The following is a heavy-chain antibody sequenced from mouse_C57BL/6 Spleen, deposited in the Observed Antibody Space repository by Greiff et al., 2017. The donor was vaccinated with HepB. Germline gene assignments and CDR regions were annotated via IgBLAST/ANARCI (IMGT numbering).Heavy chain of an antibody. CDR1: GYAFSSYW. J-gene: IGHJ2*01. CDR2: IYPGDGDT. D-gene: IGHD1-1*01. Sequence: VQLQQSGAELVKPGASVKISCKASGYAFSSYWMNWVKQRPGKGLEWIGQIYPGDGDTNYNGKFKGKATLTADKSSSTAYMQLSSLTSEDSAVDCCARSFITTVVADYWGQGTTLIVSS. CDR3: ARSFITTVVADY. V-gene: IGHV1-80*01.